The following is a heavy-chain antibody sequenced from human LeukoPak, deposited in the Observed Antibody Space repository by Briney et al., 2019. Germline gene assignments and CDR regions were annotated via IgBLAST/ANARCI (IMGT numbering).Heavy chain of an antibody. J-gene: IGHJ4*02. CDR1: GYTFTSYG. CDR2: INAGNGNT. Sequence: ASVKVSCKASGYTFTSYGISWVRQAPGQGLEWMGWINAGNGNTKYSQEFQGRVTITRDTSASTAYMELSSLRSEDMAVYYCARDILDGYDILTGYYKDYWGQGTLVTVSS. D-gene: IGHD3-9*01. V-gene: IGHV1-3*03. CDR3: ARDILDGYDILTGYYKDY.